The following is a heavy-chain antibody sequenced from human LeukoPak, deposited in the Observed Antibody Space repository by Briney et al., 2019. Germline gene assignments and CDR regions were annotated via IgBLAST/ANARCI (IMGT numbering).Heavy chain of an antibody. J-gene: IGHJ6*02. D-gene: IGHD3-10*01. CDR3: ARARRHYYGSGRNVTPWPAGMDV. CDR1: GGSISSYY. CDR2: SGSS. V-gene: IGHV4-59*01. Sequence: PSETLSLTCTVSGGSISSYYWAWIRRSPGKGLEWIGYSGSSKYNPSLKSRVTISIDTAKSQVALTLTSVTAADTAVYYCARARRHYYGSGRNVTPWPAGMDVWGQGTTVTVS.